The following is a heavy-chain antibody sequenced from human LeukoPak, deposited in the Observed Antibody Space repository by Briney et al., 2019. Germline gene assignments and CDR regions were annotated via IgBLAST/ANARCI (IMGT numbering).Heavy chain of an antibody. V-gene: IGHV3-33*08. D-gene: IGHD3-22*01. CDR2: IWYDGSKK. CDR1: GFSFITYG. J-gene: IGHJ4*02. Sequence: GGSLRLSCAASGFSFITYGMHWVRQAPGKGLDWVAVIWYDGSKKYYADSLKGRFTISRDNVKNTLYLQMNSLRVEDTAVYYCARDPTAYYDSSGYYLNTIDYWGQGTLVTVSS. CDR3: ARDPTAYYDSSGYYLNTIDY.